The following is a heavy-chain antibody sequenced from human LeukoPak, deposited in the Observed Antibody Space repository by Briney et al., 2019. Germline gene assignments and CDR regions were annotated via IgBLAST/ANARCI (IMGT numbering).Heavy chain of an antibody. D-gene: IGHD3-22*01. CDR1: GYTFSSNA. CDR2: IDTNTGNP. J-gene: IGHJ4*02. CDR3: ARGYDSSGYFSD. Sequence: ASVKVSCKASGYTFSSNAINWVRQAPGQGLEWMGWIDTNTGNPTYAQGFTGQFVFSLDTSVSTAYLQISSLKAEDTAEYFCARGYDSSGYFSDWGQGTLVTVSS. V-gene: IGHV7-4-1*02.